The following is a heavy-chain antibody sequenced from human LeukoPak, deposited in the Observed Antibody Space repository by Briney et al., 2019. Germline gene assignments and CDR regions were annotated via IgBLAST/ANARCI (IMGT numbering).Heavy chain of an antibody. CDR2: ISYDGSNK. CDR1: GFTFSSYG. J-gene: IGHJ4*02. Sequence: GGSLRLSCATSGFTFSSYGMHWVRQVPGKGLEWVAVISYDGSNKYYADSVKGRFTISRDNSKNTLYLQMNSLRAEDTAVYYCAKDSLRYCSGGSCYFDYWGQGTLVTVSS. D-gene: IGHD2-15*01. CDR3: AKDSLRYCSGGSCYFDY. V-gene: IGHV3-30*18.